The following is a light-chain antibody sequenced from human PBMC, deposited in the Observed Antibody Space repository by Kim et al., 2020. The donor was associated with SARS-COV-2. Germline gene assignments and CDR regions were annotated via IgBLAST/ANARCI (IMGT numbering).Light chain of an antibody. Sequence: GQSFTISCTGTSSDIGGYNYVSWYQQLPGKAPKLLIYDIRTRPSGVSNRFSASKSGNTASLTISGLQAEDEADYYCSSYTISSTWVFGGGTQLTVL. CDR1: SSDIGGYNY. V-gene: IGLV2-14*04. J-gene: IGLJ3*02. CDR3: SSYTISSTWV. CDR2: DIR.